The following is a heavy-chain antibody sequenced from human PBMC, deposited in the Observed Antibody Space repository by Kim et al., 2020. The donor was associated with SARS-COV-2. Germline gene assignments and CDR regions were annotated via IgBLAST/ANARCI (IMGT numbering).Heavy chain of an antibody. V-gene: IGHV1-69*13. CDR2: IIPIFGTA. D-gene: IGHD6-6*01. CDR1: GGTFSSYA. Sequence: SVKVSCKASGGTFSSYAISWVRQAPGQGLEWMGGIIPIFGTANYAQKFQGRVTITADESTSTAYMELSSLRSEDTAVYYCARVYKQLAPWGYYYYGMDVWGQGTTVTVSS. J-gene: IGHJ6*02. CDR3: ARVYKQLAPWGYYYYGMDV.